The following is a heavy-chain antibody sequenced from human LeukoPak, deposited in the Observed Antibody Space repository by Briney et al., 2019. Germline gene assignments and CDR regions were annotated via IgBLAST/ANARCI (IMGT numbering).Heavy chain of an antibody. J-gene: IGHJ5*02. CDR1: GFTFSSYA. CDR3: ARESGGSGWWGDNWFDP. D-gene: IGHD6-19*01. V-gene: IGHV3-23*01. CDR2: ISGSGGST. Sequence: PGGSLRLSCAASGFTFSSYAMSWVRQAPGKGLEWVSAISGSGGSTYYADSVKGRFTISRDNSKNTLYLQMNSLRAEDTAVYYCARESGGSGWWGDNWFDPWGQGTLVTVSS.